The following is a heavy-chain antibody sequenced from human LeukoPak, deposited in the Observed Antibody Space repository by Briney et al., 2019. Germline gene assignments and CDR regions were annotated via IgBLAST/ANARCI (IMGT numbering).Heavy chain of an antibody. CDR2: IKSKTDGGTT. Sequence: GGSLRLSCAASGFTFSNAWMSWVRQAPGKGLEWVCRIKSKTDGGTTDYAAPVKGRFTISRDDSKNTLYLQMNSLKTEDTAVYYCTRDRYYDFWSGYYRAFGIWGQGTMVTVSS. V-gene: IGHV3-15*01. J-gene: IGHJ3*02. CDR1: GFTFSNAW. D-gene: IGHD3-3*01. CDR3: TRDRYYDFWSGYYRAFGI.